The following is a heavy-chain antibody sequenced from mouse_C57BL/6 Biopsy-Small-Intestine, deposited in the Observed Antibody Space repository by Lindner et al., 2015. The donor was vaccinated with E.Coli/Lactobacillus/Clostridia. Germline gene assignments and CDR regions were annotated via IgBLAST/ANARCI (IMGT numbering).Heavy chain of an antibody. J-gene: IGHJ4*01. V-gene: IGHV5-17*01. CDR1: GFTFSDYG. Sequence: VQLQESGGGLVKPGGSLKLSCAASGFTFSDYGMHWVRQAPEKGLEWVAYISSGSRTIYYADTVKGRFTISRDNAKNTLFLQVTSLRSEDTAMYYCASNGYYYAMDYWGQGTSVTVSS. CDR2: ISSGSRTI. CDR3: ASNGYYYAMDY. D-gene: IGHD2-2*01.